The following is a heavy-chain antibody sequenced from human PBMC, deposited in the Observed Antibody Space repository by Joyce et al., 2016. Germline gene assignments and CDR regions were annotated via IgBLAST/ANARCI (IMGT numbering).Heavy chain of an antibody. CDR3: ARGGSKWVNWFDP. Sequence: QVQLVQSGPEVKKPGASVKVSCKTSGYTCTGHYLHWVRQAPGQGLEWLGWSRPDSGDRNYAQKFQGRITLTRDTSITTAYMELRWLRSDDTAAYYCARGGSKWVNWFDPWGQGTLVTV. V-gene: IGHV1-2*02. D-gene: IGHD1-26*01. CDR2: SRPDSGDR. CDR1: GYTCTGHY. J-gene: IGHJ5*02.